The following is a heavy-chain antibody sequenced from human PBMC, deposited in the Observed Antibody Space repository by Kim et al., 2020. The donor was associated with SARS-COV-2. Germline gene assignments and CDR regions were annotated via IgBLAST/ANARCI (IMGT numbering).Heavy chain of an antibody. V-gene: IGHV3-23*01. J-gene: IGHJ5*02. CDR3: AKDIGFDYGSGSYYNWFDP. CDR2: ISGSGGST. D-gene: IGHD3-10*01. CDR1: GFTFSSYA. Sequence: GGSLRLSCAASGFTFSSYAMSWVRQAPGKGLEWVSAISGSGGSTYYADSVKGRFTISRDNSKNTLYLQMNSLRAEDTAVYYCAKDIGFDYGSGSYYNWFDPWGQGTLVTVSS.